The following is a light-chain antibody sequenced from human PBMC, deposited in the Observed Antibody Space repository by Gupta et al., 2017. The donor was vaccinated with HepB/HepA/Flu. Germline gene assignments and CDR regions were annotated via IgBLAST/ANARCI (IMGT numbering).Light chain of an antibody. V-gene: IGLV3-25*03. J-gene: IGLJ3*02. CDR1: ELPKQF. Sequence: SYELTQPSSVSVSPGQTARITCFGDELPKQFAYWYQQKAGQAPVMVIFKDTERPSGIPERFSGASSGTTVTLTITGVQAEDEADYYCQSVHTISSYWVFGGGTKLTVL. CDR2: KDT. CDR3: QSVHTISSYWV.